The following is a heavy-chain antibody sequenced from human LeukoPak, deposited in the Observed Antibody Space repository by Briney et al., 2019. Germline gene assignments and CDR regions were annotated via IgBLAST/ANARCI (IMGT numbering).Heavy chain of an antibody. D-gene: IGHD5/OR15-5a*01. Sequence: SQTLSLTCTVSGGSISSGGYYWSWTRQHPGKGLEWIGYIYYSGSTYYNPSLKSRVTISVDTSKNQFSLKLSSVTAADTAVYYCARESVFENYFDYWGQGTLATVSS. CDR3: ARESVFENYFDY. CDR2: IYYSGST. J-gene: IGHJ4*02. V-gene: IGHV4-31*03. CDR1: GGSISSGGYY.